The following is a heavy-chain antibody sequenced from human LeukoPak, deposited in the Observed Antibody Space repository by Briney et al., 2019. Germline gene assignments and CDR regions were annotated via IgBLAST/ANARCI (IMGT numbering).Heavy chain of an antibody. CDR3: ARRGITIFGVVITPDY. CDR2: INWNGGST. V-gene: IGHV3-20*04. D-gene: IGHD3-3*01. CDR1: GFTFDDYG. J-gene: IGHJ4*02. Sequence: PGGSLRLSCAASGFTFDDYGMSWVRQAPGKGLEWVSGINWNGGSTGYADPVKGRFTISRDNAKNSLYLQMNSLRAEDTALYYCARRGITIFGVVITPDYWGQGTLVTVSS.